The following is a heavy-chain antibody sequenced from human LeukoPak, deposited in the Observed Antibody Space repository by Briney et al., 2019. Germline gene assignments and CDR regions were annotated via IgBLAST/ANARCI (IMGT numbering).Heavy chain of an antibody. CDR3: ARLDLPQNWFDP. D-gene: IGHD3/OR15-3a*01. J-gene: IGHJ5*02. CDR2: IVHSGRT. CDR1: GGSFRGYY. V-gene: IGHV4-34*12. Sequence: PSETLSLTCGVYGGSFRGYYWGGIRQPPGKGLEWIGEIVHSGRTNYNPSLKSRVTISVDTSKTQFSLKLTSVTAADTAVYYCARLDLPQNWFDPWGQGTLVTVSS.